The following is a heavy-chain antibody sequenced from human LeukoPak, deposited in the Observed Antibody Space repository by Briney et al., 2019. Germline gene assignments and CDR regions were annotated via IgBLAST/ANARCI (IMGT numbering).Heavy chain of an antibody. Sequence: GVSLRLSCAASGFTFSDYGMHWVRQAPSKGLEWVTFIRYDGSNKYYADSVKGRFAISRDNSKNPLYLQMNSLRAEDTAVYSCVKGRGEKRHHYYMDVWGKGTTVTVSS. J-gene: IGHJ6*03. V-gene: IGHV3-30*02. D-gene: IGHD5-24*01. CDR3: VKGRGEKRHHYYMDV. CDR2: IRYDGSNK. CDR1: GFTFSDYG.